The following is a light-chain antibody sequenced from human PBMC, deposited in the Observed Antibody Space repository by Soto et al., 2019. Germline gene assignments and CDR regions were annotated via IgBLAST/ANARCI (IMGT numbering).Light chain of an antibody. CDR1: QGVTSNH. Sequence: ENVLTQSPGTVSLSPGERATLSCRASQGVTSNHLAWYQQKPGQAPRLLIYGEFNRATVIPDRFSGSGSGTYFALTITRLEPDDSAVYFCHHYDGSPRTFGQGTKLEIK. V-gene: IGKV3-20*01. CDR3: HHYDGSPRT. CDR2: GEF. J-gene: IGKJ2*01.